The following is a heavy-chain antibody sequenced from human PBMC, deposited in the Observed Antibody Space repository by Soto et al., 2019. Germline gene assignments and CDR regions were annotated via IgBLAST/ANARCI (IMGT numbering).Heavy chain of an antibody. CDR3: ARQSTVGRPYPSDFDY. CDR2: IYYSGST. D-gene: IGHD4-17*01. CDR1: GGSISSSSYY. J-gene: IGHJ4*02. Sequence: QSQTLSLTCTVSGGSISSSSYYWGWIRQPPGKGLEWIGSIYYSGSTYYNPSLKSRVTISVDTSKNQFSLKLSSVTAADTAVYYCARQSTVGRPYPSDFDYWGQGTLVTVSS. V-gene: IGHV4-39*01.